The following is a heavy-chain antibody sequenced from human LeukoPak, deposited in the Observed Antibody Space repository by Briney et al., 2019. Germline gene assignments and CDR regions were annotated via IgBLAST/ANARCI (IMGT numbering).Heavy chain of an antibody. D-gene: IGHD3-22*01. V-gene: IGHV5-51*01. CDR2: IYPGDSDT. CDR1: GYSFNSYW. CDR3: AGHYYYDSSDEHGVAFDI. J-gene: IGHJ3*02. Sequence: GESLKISCKGSGYSFNSYWIGWVRQMPGKGLEWMGIIYPGDSDTRYSPSFQGQVTISVDKSISTAYLQWSSLKASDTAMYYCAGHYYYDSSDEHGVAFDIWGQGTMVTVSS.